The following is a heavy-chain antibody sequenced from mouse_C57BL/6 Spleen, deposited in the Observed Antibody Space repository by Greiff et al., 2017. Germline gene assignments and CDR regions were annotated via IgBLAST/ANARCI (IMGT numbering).Heavy chain of an antibody. D-gene: IGHD3-3*01. J-gene: IGHJ4*01. V-gene: IGHV1-64*01. CDR2: IHPNSGST. Sequence: QVQLQQPGAELVKPGASVKLSCKASGYTFTSYWMHWVKQRPGQGLEWIGMIHPNSGSTNYNEKFKSKATLTVDKSSSTAYMQLSSLTSEDSAVYYCARSCPFDYAMDYWGQGTSVTVSS. CDR3: ARSCPFDYAMDY. CDR1: GYTFTSYW.